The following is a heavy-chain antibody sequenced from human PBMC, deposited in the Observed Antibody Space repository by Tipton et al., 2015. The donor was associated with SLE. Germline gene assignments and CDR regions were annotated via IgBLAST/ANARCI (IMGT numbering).Heavy chain of an antibody. CDR3: ARGLSLSLFGVTIPGAMDV. CDR2: FHQSGTT. CDR1: NYSLTNDYY. D-gene: IGHD3-3*02. J-gene: IGHJ6*03. Sequence: TLSLTCSVSNYSLTNDYYWGWVRQPPGKGLEWIGSFHQSGTTFYTPSLKSRVTLLLDMSNNEFSLKLFSVTAADTAVYYCARGLSLSLFGVTIPGAMDVWGKGTTVIVSS. V-gene: IGHV4-38-2*02.